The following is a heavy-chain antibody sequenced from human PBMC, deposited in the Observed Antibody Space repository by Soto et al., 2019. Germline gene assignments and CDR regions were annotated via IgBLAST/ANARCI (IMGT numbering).Heavy chain of an antibody. D-gene: IGHD6-13*01. CDR3: ARDLEPRIAAAGLNWFDP. J-gene: IGHJ5*02. CDR1: GGTFSSYA. Sequence: ASVKVSCKASGGTFSSYAISWVRQAPGQGLEWMGGIIPIFGTANYAQKFQGRVTITADESTSTAYMELSSLRSEDTAVYYCARDLEPRIAAAGLNWFDPWGQGTLVTVSS. CDR2: IIPIFGTA. V-gene: IGHV1-69*13.